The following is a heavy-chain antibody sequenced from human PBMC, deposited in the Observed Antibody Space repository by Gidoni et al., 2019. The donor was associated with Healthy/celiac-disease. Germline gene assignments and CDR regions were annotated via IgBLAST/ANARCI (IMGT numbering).Heavy chain of an antibody. V-gene: IGHV1-18*01. D-gene: IGHD3-3*01. Sequence: QAQLVLSGAELKKPVASVKVACKASGSTFTSYGIRWVGKAPGQGLEWMGWSSAYNGNTNNAQKLQGRVTMTTDTSTSTGYMELRSLRSDDTAGYDCARDWTIRRDDAFDIWGQGTMVTVSS. CDR2: SSAYNGNT. CDR1: GSTFTSYG. CDR3: ARDWTIRRDDAFDI. J-gene: IGHJ3*02.